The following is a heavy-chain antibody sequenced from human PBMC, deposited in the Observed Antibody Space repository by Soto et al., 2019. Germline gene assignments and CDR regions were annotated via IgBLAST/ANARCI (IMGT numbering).Heavy chain of an antibody. D-gene: IGHD2-15*01. J-gene: IGHJ4*02. CDR3: AKVPRGPATEVTPFDY. Sequence: GGSLRLSCAASGFTFSSYAMSWVRQAPGKGLEWVSAISGSGGSTYYADSVKGRFTISRDNSKNTLYLQMNSLRAEDTAVYYCAKVPRGPATEVTPFDYWGQGTLVTVSS. CDR2: ISGSGGST. CDR1: GFTFSSYA. V-gene: IGHV3-23*01.